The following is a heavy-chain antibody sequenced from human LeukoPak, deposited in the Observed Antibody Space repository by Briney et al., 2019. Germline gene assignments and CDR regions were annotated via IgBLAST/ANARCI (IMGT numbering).Heavy chain of an antibody. CDR1: GGSFSGYY. V-gene: IGHV4-34*01. CDR3: ARGLGSGSRLIP. D-gene: IGHD1-26*01. J-gene: IGHJ5*02. Sequence: SETLSLTCAVYGGSFSGYYWSWIRQPPGKGLEWIGEINHSGSTNYNPSLKSRVTISVDTSKNQFSLKLSSVTAADTAVYYCARGLGSGSRLIPWGQGTLVTVS. CDR2: INHSGST.